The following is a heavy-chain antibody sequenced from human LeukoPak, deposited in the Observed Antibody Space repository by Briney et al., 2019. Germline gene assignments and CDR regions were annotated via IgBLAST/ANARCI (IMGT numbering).Heavy chain of an antibody. CDR3: AREGSGTYYFDY. D-gene: IGHD1-26*01. CDR2: IWYDGSNK. Sequence: GGSLRLSWAASGFTFSSYGIHWVRQAPSTGVEWVAVIWYDGSNKYYADSVKGRFTISKDNSKNTLYLQMNSLRAEDTAVYYCAREGSGTYYFDYWGQGTLVTVAS. J-gene: IGHJ4*02. V-gene: IGHV3-33*01. CDR1: GFTFSSYG.